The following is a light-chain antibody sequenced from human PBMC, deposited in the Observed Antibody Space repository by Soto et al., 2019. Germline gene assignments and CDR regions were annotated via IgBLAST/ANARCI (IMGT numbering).Light chain of an antibody. CDR1: SSDVGGYNY. V-gene: IGLV2-14*01. CDR2: EVS. Sequence: QSVLTQPASVSGTPGQSITTSCTGTSSDVGGYNYVSWYQQHPGKAPKLMIYEVSNRPSGVSNRFSGSKSGNTASLTISGLQADDEADYYCTSYTSSSTLYVFGTGTEVTV. J-gene: IGLJ1*01. CDR3: TSYTSSSTLYV.